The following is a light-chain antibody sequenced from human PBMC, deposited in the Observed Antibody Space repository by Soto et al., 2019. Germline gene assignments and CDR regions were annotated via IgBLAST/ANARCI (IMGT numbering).Light chain of an antibody. V-gene: IGKV3-11*01. Sequence: EIVLTQSPVTLSLSPGERATLSCRASQSVSSRLAWYQQKPGQAPRLLIYDVSNRATGIPARFSGSGSGTDFTLTISNLEPGDFAVYYCQQRDYWQVTFGQGTRLEIK. CDR1: QSVSSR. CDR3: QQRDYWQVT. J-gene: IGKJ5*01. CDR2: DVS.